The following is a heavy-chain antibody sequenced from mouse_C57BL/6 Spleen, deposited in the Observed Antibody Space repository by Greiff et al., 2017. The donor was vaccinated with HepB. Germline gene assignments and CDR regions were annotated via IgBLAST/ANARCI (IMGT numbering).Heavy chain of an antibody. CDR2: ISYDGSN. V-gene: IGHV3-6*01. CDR3: ARDRTGDY. Sequence: VQLKQSGPGLVKPSQSLSLTCSVTGYSITSGYYWNWIRQFPGNKLEWMGYISYDGSNNYNPSLKNRISITRDTSKNQFFLKLNSVTTEDTATYYCARDRTGDYWGQGTTLTVSS. CDR1: GYSITSGYY. J-gene: IGHJ2*01. D-gene: IGHD4-1*01.